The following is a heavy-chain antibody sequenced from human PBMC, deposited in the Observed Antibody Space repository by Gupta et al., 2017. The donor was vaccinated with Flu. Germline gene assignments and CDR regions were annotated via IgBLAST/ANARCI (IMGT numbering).Heavy chain of an antibody. CDR1: TDYY. J-gene: IGHJ6*02. CDR2: INPNSGDP. V-gene: IGHV1-2*02. CDR3: VRDQWARAFFGMDV. D-gene: IGHD1-26*01. Sequence: TDYYLHWVRQAPGQGLEWMGWINPNSGDPNYKEKFQGRVTMTRDTSISTAYMELSRLRSDDTAVYFCVRDQWARAFFGMDVWGQGTTVTVSS.